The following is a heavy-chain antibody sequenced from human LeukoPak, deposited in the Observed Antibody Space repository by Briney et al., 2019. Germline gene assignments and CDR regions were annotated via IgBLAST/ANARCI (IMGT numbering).Heavy chain of an antibody. D-gene: IGHD2-2*01. CDR2: IYYSGST. V-gene: IGHV4-39*01. CDR1: GGSISSSSYY. J-gene: IGHJ5*02. Sequence: SETLSLTCTVSGGSISSSSYYWGWIRQPPGKGLEWIGSIYYSGSTYYNPSLKSRVTISVDTSKNQFSLKLSSVTAADTAVYYCARSTPGHIVVVRLAGFDPWGQGTLVTVSS. CDR3: ARSTPGHIVVVRLAGFDP.